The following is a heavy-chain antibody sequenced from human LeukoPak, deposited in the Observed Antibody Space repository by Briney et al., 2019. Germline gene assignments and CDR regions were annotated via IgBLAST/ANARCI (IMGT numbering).Heavy chain of an antibody. Sequence: SETLSLTCTVSGASTSAYYWSWIRQPPGKGLEWIGYSYSGGNANYNPSLKSRVTMSIDTSENQFSLRLTSVTAADTAVYFRAHSKRGGGYYINAFAVWGQGALVTISS. V-gene: IGHV4-59*01. CDR1: GASTSAYY. CDR2: SYSGGNA. J-gene: IGHJ3*01. D-gene: IGHD1-26*01. CDR3: AHSKRGGGYYINAFAV.